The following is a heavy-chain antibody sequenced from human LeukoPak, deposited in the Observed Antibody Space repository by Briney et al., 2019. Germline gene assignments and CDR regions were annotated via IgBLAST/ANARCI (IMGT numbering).Heavy chain of an antibody. D-gene: IGHD6-13*01. Sequence: GGSLRLSCETSGFTFSGNWMHWVRQAPGKGLVWVSRINGDGRTTYYADSVKGRFTISRDNAKNTVYLQMNSLRAEDTAVYYCARGIAGAWGFDYWGLGTLVTVSS. CDR2: INGDGRTT. V-gene: IGHV3-74*01. CDR1: GFTFSGNW. J-gene: IGHJ4*02. CDR3: ARGIAGAWGFDY.